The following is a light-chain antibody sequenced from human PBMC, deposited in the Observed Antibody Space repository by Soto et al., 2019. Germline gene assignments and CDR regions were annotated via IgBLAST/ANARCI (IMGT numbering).Light chain of an antibody. V-gene: IGKV1-5*03. CDR3: QQYNGYWT. J-gene: IGKJ1*01. Sequence: DIQMTQSPSTLSASVGDRVTITCRACQSISDSLAWYQQKPGKAPKLLIYEASTLKSGVPSRFSGSRSGTEYTLTISSLQPDDFAIYYCQQYNGYWTFGQGTKVEIK. CDR1: QSISDS. CDR2: EAS.